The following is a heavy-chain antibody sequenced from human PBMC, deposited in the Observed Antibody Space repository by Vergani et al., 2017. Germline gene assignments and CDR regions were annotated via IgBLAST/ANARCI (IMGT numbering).Heavy chain of an antibody. Sequence: QVQLQESGPGLVKPSETLSLTCTVSGGSVSSGSYYWSWIRQPPGKGLEWIGYIYYSGSTNYNPTLKSRVTISVVTSKNHFSLKLSSVTAADTAVYYCAREKLELPRDYCFDYWGQGTLVTVSS. D-gene: IGHD1-7*01. CDR1: GGSVSSGSYY. J-gene: IGHJ4*02. CDR2: IYYSGST. CDR3: AREKLELPRDYCFDY. V-gene: IGHV4-61*01.